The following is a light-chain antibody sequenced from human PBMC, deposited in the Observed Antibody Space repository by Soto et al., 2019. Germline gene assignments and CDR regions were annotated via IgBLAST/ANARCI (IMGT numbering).Light chain of an antibody. CDR3: ATWDDYRKGV. Sequence: QPVLTQPPSASGTPGQRIIISCSGSTSNIESHSVNWYQQVPGTAPKLLIMTNNQRPSGVPDRFSGSKSGATASLAISGLQSEDEATYYCATWDDYRKGVFGTGTKLTVL. CDR2: TNN. J-gene: IGLJ1*01. CDR1: TSNIESHS. V-gene: IGLV1-44*01.